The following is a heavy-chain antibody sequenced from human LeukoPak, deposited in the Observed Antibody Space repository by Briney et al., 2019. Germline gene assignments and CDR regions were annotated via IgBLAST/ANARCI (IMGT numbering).Heavy chain of an antibody. CDR2: ICYDGSNE. CDR1: GFTFSNYG. V-gene: IGHV3-30*02. Sequence: GGSLRLSCAASGFTFSNYGMHRVRQATGKGLEWVSYICYDGSNEYYADSMKGRFTISRDNSKNTLYLQMNSLRHDDTAVYYCARSSYYDTSGYYGSMDHWGQGTLVTVSS. D-gene: IGHD3-22*01. CDR3: ARSSYYDTSGYYGSMDH. J-gene: IGHJ4*02.